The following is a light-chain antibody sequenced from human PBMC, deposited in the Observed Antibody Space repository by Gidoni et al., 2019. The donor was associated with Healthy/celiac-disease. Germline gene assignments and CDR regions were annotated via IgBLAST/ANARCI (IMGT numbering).Light chain of an antibody. CDR2: WAD. CDR3: QQYNSTPYT. J-gene: IGKJ2*01. V-gene: IGKV4-1*01. Sequence: DFVMTQSPDSLSVSLGERPTINSKSSQIVLYSSNNKNYLAWYQQKPGQPPKLLIYWADTRESGVPDRFSGSGSGTDFTLTISSLQAEDVAVYYCQQYNSTPYTFGQGTKLEIK. CDR1: QIVLYSSNNKNY.